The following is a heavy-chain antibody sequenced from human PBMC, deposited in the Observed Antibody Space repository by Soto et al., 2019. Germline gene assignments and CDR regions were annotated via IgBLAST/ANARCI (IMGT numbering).Heavy chain of an antibody. D-gene: IGHD1-26*01. CDR2: IKQDGSEK. Sequence: EVQLVESGGGLVQPGGSLRLSCAASGFTFSRYWMSWVRQAPGKGLEWVANIKQDGSEKYYVDSVKGRFTISRDNAKNSLHLQMNSLRAEDTAVYYCVSGGATGDYYYYGMDVWGQGTTVTVSS. J-gene: IGHJ6*02. CDR3: VSGGATGDYYYYGMDV. V-gene: IGHV3-7*02. CDR1: GFTFSRYW.